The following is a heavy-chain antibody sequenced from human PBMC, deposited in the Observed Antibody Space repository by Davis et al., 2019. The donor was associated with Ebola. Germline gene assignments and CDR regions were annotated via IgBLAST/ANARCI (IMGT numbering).Heavy chain of an antibody. CDR3: AGKYYYDSSGYPQAPFDY. V-gene: IGHV4-4*07. Sequence: PSETLSLTCTVSGGSISSYYWSWIRQPAGKGLEWIGRIYTSGSTNYNPSLKSRVTMSVDTSKNQFSLKLSSVTAADTAVYYCAGKYYYDSSGYPQAPFDYWGQGTLVTVSS. J-gene: IGHJ4*02. D-gene: IGHD3-22*01. CDR1: GGSISSYY. CDR2: IYTSGST.